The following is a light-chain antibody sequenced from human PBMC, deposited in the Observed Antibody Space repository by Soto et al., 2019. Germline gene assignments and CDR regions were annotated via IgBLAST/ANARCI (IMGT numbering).Light chain of an antibody. CDR3: QQYGTSPWT. CDR2: GAF. CDR1: QSISSNY. V-gene: IGKV3-20*01. J-gene: IGKJ1*01. Sequence: EIVLTQSPGTLSLSPGERATLSCRASQSISSNYLAWYQQKPGQAPRLLIYGAFSRAVGIPDNFSGSVSGTDFTLTIYSLEPEDFAVYYCQQYGTSPWTFGQGTKVEIK.